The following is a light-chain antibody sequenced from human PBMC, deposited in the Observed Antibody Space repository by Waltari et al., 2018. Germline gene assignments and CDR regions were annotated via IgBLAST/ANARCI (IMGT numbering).Light chain of an antibody. J-gene: IGKJ3*01. CDR3: QQYFSVPFT. CDR2: WAS. CDR1: QSVLYSSNKKNY. Sequence: DIVMTQSPDSLAVSLGERATINCKSSQSVLYSSNKKNYFAWYQQKPGQPPKLFIYWASSRESGVPDRFSGSGSGTDFTLTISSLQAEDVAVYYCQQYFSVPFTFGPGTKVDIK. V-gene: IGKV4-1*01.